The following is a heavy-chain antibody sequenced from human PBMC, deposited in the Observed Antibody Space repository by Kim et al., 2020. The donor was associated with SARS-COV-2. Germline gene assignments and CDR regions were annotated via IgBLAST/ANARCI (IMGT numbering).Heavy chain of an antibody. CDR3: ARRMYYYDSRGSQGWDAFDI. D-gene: IGHD3-22*01. CDR2: IYYSGST. J-gene: IGHJ3*02. CDR1: GGSISNYY. Sequence: SETLSLTCTVSGGSISNYYWSWIRQPPGKGLEWIGYIYYSGSTNYNPSLKSRVTISVDTSKNQFSLKLSSVTAADTAVYYCARRMYYYDSRGSQGWDAFDIWGQGTMITVSS. V-gene: IGHV4-59*08.